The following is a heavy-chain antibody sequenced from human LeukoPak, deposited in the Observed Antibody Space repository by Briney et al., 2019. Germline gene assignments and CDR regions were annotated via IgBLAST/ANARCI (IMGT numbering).Heavy chain of an antibody. CDR1: GGSISSGGYY. CDR2: IYYSGST. Sequence: PSQTLSLTCTVSGGSISSGGYYWSWTRQHPGKGLEWIGYIYYSGSTYYNPSLKSRVTISVDTSKNQFSLKLSSVTAADTAVYYCARVPYGSGSRFDPWGQGTLVTVSS. V-gene: IGHV4-31*03. CDR3: ARVPYGSGSRFDP. D-gene: IGHD3-10*01. J-gene: IGHJ5*02.